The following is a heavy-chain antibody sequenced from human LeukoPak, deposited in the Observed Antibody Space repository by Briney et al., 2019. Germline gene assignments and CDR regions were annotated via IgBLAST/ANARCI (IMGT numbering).Heavy chain of an antibody. CDR1: GFTFSSHD. J-gene: IGHJ4*02. V-gene: IGHV3-13*01. CDR2: IGTAGNT. CDR3: VRSKSYSSGWTDFDW. D-gene: IGHD6-19*01. Sequence: GGSLRLSCAASGFTFSSHDMHWVRQPTGKGLEWVSVIGTAGNTYYADSVKGRFTISRENARNSLLLQMDNLRAEDTAVYYCVRSKSYSSGWTDFDWWGQGTLVTVSS.